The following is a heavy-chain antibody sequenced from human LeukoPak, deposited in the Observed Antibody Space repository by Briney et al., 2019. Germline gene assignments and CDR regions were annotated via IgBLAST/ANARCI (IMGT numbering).Heavy chain of an antibody. CDR2: IYSGTI. J-gene: IGHJ4*02. CDR3: ARRAGAYSHPYDY. CDR1: GGSFSGYY. V-gene: IGHV3-53*01. D-gene: IGHD4/OR15-4a*01. Sequence: ETLSLTCAVYGGSFSGYYWSWVRQAPGKGLEWVSFIYSGTIHYSDSVKGRFTISRDNSKNTLYLQMNSLRAEDTAVYYCARRAGAYSHPYDYWGQGTLVTVSS.